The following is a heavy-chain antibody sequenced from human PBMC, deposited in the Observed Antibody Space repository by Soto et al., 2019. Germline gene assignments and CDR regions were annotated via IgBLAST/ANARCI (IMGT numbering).Heavy chain of an antibody. CDR3: ARDFPHNWFDP. CDR2: VDNGGGGT. J-gene: IGHJ5*02. V-gene: IGHV3-74*01. Sequence: EGQLVQSGGGLVQPGGSLRLSCVASGFSFSNYWMHWVRQAPGEGLMWVARVDNGGGGTFYADSVRGRFTISRDNTNNNLYLQKNNLRVEDTAIYYCARDFPHNWFDPWGQGTLVTVSS. CDR1: GFSFSNYW.